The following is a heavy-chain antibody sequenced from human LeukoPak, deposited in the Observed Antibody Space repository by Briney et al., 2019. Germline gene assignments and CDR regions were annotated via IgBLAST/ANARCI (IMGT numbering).Heavy chain of an antibody. CDR3: ARDQTFAFDI. CDR2: ISGSSGTI. CDR1: GFTFSSYS. J-gene: IGHJ3*02. D-gene: IGHD3-16*01. Sequence: GGSLRLSCAASGFTFSSYSMKWVRQAPGKGLEWVSYISGSSGTIYYADSVKGRFTISRDNAKSSLYLQMNSLRDEDTAVYYCARDQTFAFDIWGQGTMVTVPS. V-gene: IGHV3-48*02.